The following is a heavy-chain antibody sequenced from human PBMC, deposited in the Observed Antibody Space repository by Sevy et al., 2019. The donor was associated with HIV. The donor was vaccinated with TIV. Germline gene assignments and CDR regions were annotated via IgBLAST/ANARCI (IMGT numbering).Heavy chain of an antibody. CDR1: GYTFSSYY. CDR2: INPSGGST. CDR3: ARDLTIFGVIQDY. Sequence: ASVKVSCKASGYTFSSYYMHWVRQAPGQGLEWMGIINPSGGSTSYAQKFQGRVTMTRDTSTSTVYMELSSLRSEDTAIYYCARDLTIFGVIQDYWGQGTLVTVSS. J-gene: IGHJ4*02. V-gene: IGHV1-46*01. D-gene: IGHD3-3*01.